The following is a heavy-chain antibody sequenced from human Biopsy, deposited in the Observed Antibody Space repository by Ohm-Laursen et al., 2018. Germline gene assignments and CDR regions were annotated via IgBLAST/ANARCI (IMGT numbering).Heavy chain of an antibody. CDR3: ARDRGYYSDRTVPGYFDL. D-gene: IGHD3-22*01. J-gene: IGHJ2*01. V-gene: IGHV4-59*01. CDR1: GDSISSYY. Sequence: SETLSLTCPASGDSISSYYWSWIRQPPGKGLQWIGYVYYTGSTDYNPSLQSRVTISVDTSKIHFSLRLRSVTPADTAIYYCARDRGYYSDRTVPGYFDLWGRGTLVTVSS. CDR2: VYYTGST.